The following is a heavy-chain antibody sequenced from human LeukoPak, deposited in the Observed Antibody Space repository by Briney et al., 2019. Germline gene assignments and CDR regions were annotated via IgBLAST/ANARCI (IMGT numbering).Heavy chain of an antibody. J-gene: IGHJ4*02. D-gene: IGHD1-26*01. CDR3: ARGLMYLGRSSPRTIVGATRPFDY. Sequence: SETLSLTCAVYGGSFSGYYWSWIGHPPGKGLEWFGEISDSGSTNYNPSLKSRVTISVDTSKNQFPMKLNSVTAADTAVYYCARGLMYLGRSSPRTIVGATRPFDYWGQGTLVTVSS. V-gene: IGHV4-34*01. CDR2: ISDSGST. CDR1: GGSFSGYY.